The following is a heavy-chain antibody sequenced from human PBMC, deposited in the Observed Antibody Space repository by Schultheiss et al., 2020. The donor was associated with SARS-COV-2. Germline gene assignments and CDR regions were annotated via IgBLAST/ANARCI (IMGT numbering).Heavy chain of an antibody. J-gene: IGHJ6*02. V-gene: IGHV4-59*12. D-gene: IGHD3-10*01. CDR1: GGSFSGYY. CDR2: IHDSGST. Sequence: SETLSLTCAVYGGSFSGYYWSWIRQPPGKGLEWIGFIHDSGSTNYNPSLKSRVTISVDTSKNQFSLKLRSVAAADTAVYYCARDSYGSGRGTSGMDVWGQGTTVTVSS. CDR3: ARDSYGSGRGTSGMDV.